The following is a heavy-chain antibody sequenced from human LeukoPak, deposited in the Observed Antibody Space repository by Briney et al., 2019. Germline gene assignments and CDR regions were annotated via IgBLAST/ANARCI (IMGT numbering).Heavy chain of an antibody. CDR2: IGGGDT. V-gene: IGHV3-23*01. Sequence: QSGGSLGLSCAASGFDFSTYAMSWVRQAPGKGLEWVSGIGGGDTHYADSVKGRFTISRDNSKSTVELHMSSLRVEDTAVYYCAKDGQSFNSMWDYLDSWGRGTLVTVSS. J-gene: IGHJ4*02. CDR1: GFDFSTYA. D-gene: IGHD1-26*01. CDR3: AKDGQSFNSMWDYLDS.